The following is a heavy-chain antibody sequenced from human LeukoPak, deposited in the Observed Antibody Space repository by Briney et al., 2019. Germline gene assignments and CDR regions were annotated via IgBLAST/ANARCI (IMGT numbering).Heavy chain of an antibody. CDR3: AREGNYFDP. J-gene: IGHJ5*02. D-gene: IGHD1-7*01. CDR2: IYYSGST. V-gene: IGHV4-31*03. Sequence: SETLSLTCTVSGGSVTSGGYFWTWIRQHPGKGLEWIGYIYYSGSTYYNPSLKSRVTISVDTSKNQLSLKLSSVTAADTAVCYCAREGNYFDPWGQGTLVTVSS. CDR1: GGSVTSGGYF.